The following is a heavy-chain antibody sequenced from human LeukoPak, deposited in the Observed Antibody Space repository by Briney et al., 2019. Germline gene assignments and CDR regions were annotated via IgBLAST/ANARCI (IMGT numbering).Heavy chain of an antibody. CDR2: IHFDGSTK. Sequence: TGGSLRLSCAASGFTFSSYGMHWVRQAPGKGLEWVAFIHFDGSTKYSGDSVKGQFTVSRDNSKNTLYLQMNSLRPEDTAVYYCAKDQCTRTSCDGYPGHWGQGTLVTVSS. J-gene: IGHJ4*02. V-gene: IGHV3-30*02. CDR3: AKDQCTRTSCDGYPGH. CDR1: GFTFSSYG. D-gene: IGHD2-2*01.